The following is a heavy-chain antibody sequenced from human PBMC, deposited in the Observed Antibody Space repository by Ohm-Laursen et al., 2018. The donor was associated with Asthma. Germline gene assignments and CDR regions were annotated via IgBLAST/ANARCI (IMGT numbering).Heavy chain of an antibody. CDR1: GFTFSSYG. CDR2: ISYDGSNK. CDR3: ATGGGYSGYDTYYFDY. J-gene: IGHJ4*02. D-gene: IGHD5-12*01. V-gene: IGHV3-30*03. Sequence: SLRLSCAASGFTFSSYGMHWVRQAPGKGLEWVAVISYDGSNKYYADSVKGRFTISRDNSKNTLYLQMNSLRAEDTAVYYCATGGGYSGYDTYYFDYWGQGTLVTVSS.